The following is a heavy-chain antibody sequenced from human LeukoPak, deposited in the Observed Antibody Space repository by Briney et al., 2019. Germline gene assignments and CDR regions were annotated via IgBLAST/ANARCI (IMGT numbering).Heavy chain of an antibody. CDR2: IYHSGST. D-gene: IGHD3-22*01. CDR1: GYSISSGYY. V-gene: IGHV4-38-2*02. Sequence: SETLSLTCTVSGYSISSGYYWGWIRQPPGKGLEWIGSIYHSGSTYYNPSPKSRVTISVDTSKNQFSLKLSSVTAADTAVYYCFAGSVDSSGYLAYYYMDVWGKGTTVTVSS. J-gene: IGHJ6*03. CDR3: FAGSVDSSGYLAYYYMDV.